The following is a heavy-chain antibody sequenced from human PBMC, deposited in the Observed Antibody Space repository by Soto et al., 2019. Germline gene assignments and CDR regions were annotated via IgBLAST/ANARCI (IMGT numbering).Heavy chain of an antibody. J-gene: IGHJ4*02. V-gene: IGHV3-48*01. D-gene: IGHD6-6*01. CDR2: ISSSDTI. Sequence: GGSLRLSCAPSGFTLPGYSMNWVRQAPGKGLEWVSYISSSDTIYYADSVKGRFTISRDNAKNLLYLQMKNLRAEDTAVYYCARSSTFYDYWGQGTPVTGSS. CDR1: GFTLPGYS. CDR3: ARSSTFYDY.